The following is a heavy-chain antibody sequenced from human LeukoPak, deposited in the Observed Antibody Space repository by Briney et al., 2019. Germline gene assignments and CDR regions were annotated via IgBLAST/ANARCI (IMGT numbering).Heavy chain of an antibody. D-gene: IGHD3-10*01. V-gene: IGHV3-72*01. CDR3: TKLARAPRDFDY. J-gene: IGHJ4*01. CDR1: GFTFSNTW. CDR2: SRDKGNSYTT. Sequence: TGGSLRLSCAASGFTFSNTWMSRVRQVPGKGLEWVGRSRDKGNSYTTAYAASVRGRFTISRDDSKNSLYLQMNSLKIEDTAVYYCTKLARAPRDFDYWGQGTLVTVSS.